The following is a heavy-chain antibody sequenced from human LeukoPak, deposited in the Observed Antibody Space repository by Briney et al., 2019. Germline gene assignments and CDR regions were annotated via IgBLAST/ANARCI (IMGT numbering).Heavy chain of an antibody. CDR2: ISGSGGAS. V-gene: IGHV3-23*01. D-gene: IGHD3-10*01. CDR1: GGSISSYY. Sequence: ETLSLTCTVSGGSISSYYWSWVRQAPGKGLEWVSGISGSGGASYYADSVKGRFTISRDDSHNTLYLQMNSLRAEDTAVYFCARGGVDYYGSGTYYLMYYFDYWGQGALVTVSS. J-gene: IGHJ4*02. CDR3: ARGGVDYYGSGTYYLMYYFDY.